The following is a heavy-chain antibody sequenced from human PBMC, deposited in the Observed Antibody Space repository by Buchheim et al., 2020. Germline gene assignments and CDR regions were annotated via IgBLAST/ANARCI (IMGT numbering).Heavy chain of an antibody. D-gene: IGHD2-2*01. CDR2: ISSSSSYT. CDR1: GFTFSDYY. J-gene: IGHJ6*03. V-gene: IGHV3-11*05. Sequence: QVQLVESGGGLVKPGGSLRLSCAASGFTFSDYYMSWIRQAPGKGLEWVSYISSSSSYTNYADSVKGRFTISRDNAKNSLYLQMNSLRAEDTAVYYCARDKRRDCSSTSCYTTSYYMDVWGKGTT. CDR3: ARDKRRDCSSTSCYTTSYYMDV.